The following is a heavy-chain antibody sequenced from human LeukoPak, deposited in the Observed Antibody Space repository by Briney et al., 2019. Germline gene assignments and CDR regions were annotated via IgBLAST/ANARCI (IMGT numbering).Heavy chain of an antibody. D-gene: IGHD2-2*01. V-gene: IGHV1-2*02. CDR1: GYTFTGYY. CDR3: ARSMMVVPAAMPLVEGYYYYGMDV. J-gene: IGHJ6*02. CDR2: INPNSGGT. Sequence: ASVKVSCKASGYTFTGYYMHWVRQAPGQGLEWMGWINPNSGGTNYAQKFQGRVTMTRDTSISTAYMELGRLRSDDTAVYYCARSMMVVPAAMPLVEGYYYYGMDVWGQGTTVTVSS.